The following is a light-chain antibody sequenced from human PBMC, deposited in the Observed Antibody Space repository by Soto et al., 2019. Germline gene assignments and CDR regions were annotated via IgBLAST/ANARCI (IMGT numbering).Light chain of an antibody. CDR2: DVN. Sequence: QSVLTQPPSASGSPGQSVAISCSGTSSDVGGYNYVSWYQQHPGKAPKLMIYDVNKRTSGVPDRFSGSKSGNTASLTVSGLQAEDEADYYCISYAGSNNPAFGGGTKLTVL. CDR3: ISYAGSNNPA. CDR1: SSDVGGYNY. V-gene: IGLV2-8*01. J-gene: IGLJ2*01.